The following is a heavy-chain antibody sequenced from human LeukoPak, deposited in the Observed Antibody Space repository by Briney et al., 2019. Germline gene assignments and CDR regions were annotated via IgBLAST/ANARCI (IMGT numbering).Heavy chain of an antibody. CDR2: IYPGGFT. J-gene: IGHJ6*02. CDR1: TFTVIDHY. Sequence: PGGSLRLSCAASTFTVIDHYMTWVRQAPGRGLEWVAAIYPGGFTYYADSVKGRFTISRDKSKNTLYLRMNTLGAEETAVYYCARGAGVSHYYYYAMDIWGQGTTVTVSS. D-gene: IGHD2-21*01. CDR3: ARGAGVSHYYYYAMDI. V-gene: IGHV3-66*02.